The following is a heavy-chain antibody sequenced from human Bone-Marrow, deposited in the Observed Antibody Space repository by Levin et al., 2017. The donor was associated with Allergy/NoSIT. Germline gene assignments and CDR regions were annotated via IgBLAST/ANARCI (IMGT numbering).Heavy chain of an antibody. CDR1: GGTFSSYA. D-gene: IGHD2-15*01. CDR2: IIPIFGTA. CDR3: ARVDSNCSGGSCYPDAFDI. J-gene: IGHJ3*02. Sequence: ASVKVSCKASGGTFSSYAISWVRQAPGQGLEWMGGIIPIFGTANYAQKFQGRVTITADKSTSTAYMELSSLRSEDTAVYYCARVDSNCSGGSCYPDAFDIWGQGTMVTVSS. V-gene: IGHV1-69*06.